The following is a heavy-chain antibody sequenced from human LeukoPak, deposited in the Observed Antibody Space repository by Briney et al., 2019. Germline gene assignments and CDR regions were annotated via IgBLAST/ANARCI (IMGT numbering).Heavy chain of an antibody. Sequence: ASVKVSRKASGYTFTSYDINWVRQATGQGLEWMGWMNPNSGNTGYAQKFQGRVTMTRNTSISTAYMELSSLRSEDTAVYYCARGVHQNLVVVVAATALFDYWGQGTLVTVSS. V-gene: IGHV1-8*01. CDR3: ARGVHQNLVVVVAATALFDY. CDR2: MNPNSGNT. D-gene: IGHD2-15*01. J-gene: IGHJ4*02. CDR1: GYTFTSYD.